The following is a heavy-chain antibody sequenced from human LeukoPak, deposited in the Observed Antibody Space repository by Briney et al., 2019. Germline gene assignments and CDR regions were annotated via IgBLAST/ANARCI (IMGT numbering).Heavy chain of an antibody. CDR1: GGSISSSSYY. J-gene: IGHJ4*02. CDR3: ARQGTMIVVVSL. V-gene: IGHV4-39*01. Sequence: PSETLSLTCTVSGGSISSSSYYWGWIRQPPGKGLEWIGSIYYSGSTYYNPSLKSRVTISVDTSKNQFSLNLTSVTAADTAVYYCARQGTMIVVVSLWGQGILVTVSS. D-gene: IGHD3-22*01. CDR2: IYYSGST.